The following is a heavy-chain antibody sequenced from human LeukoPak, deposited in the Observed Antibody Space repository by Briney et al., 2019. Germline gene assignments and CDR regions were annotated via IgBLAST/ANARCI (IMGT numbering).Heavy chain of an antibody. CDR2: INHSGST. J-gene: IGHJ4*02. CDR3: ARHNGGGVGSYVGPGPPDYFDY. CDR1: GGSFSGYY. Sequence: SETLSLTCAAYGGSFSGYYWSWIRQPPGKGLEWIWEINHSGSTNYNPSLKSRVTISLDTSKKQLSLKLNSATAADTAVYYCARHNGGGVGSYVGPGPPDYFDYWGQGTLVTVSS. V-gene: IGHV4-34*01. D-gene: IGHD1-26*01.